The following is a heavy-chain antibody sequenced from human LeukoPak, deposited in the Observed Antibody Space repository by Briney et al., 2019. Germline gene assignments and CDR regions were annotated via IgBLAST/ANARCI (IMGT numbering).Heavy chain of an antibody. D-gene: IGHD3-10*01. CDR1: GFTFDDYA. CDR3: AKDKGFGEFYYFDY. J-gene: IGHJ4*02. V-gene: IGHV3-9*01. CDR2: ISWNSGSI. Sequence: GGSLRLSCAASGFTFDDYAMHWVRQAPGKGLEWVSGISWNSGSIGYADSVKGRFTISRDNAKNSLYLQMNSLRAEDTALYYCAKDKGFGEFYYFDYWGQGTLVTVSS.